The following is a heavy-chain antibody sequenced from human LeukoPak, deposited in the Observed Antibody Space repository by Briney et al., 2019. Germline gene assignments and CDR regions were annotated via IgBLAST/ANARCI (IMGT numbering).Heavy chain of an antibody. J-gene: IGHJ4*02. CDR3: ARDPKTGSPDYFDY. V-gene: IGHV3-30*04. D-gene: IGHD3-10*01. CDR1: GFTFNNYP. CDR2: IGYDGRFK. Sequence: GTSLGLSCVTSGFTFNNYPMHWVRQAPGKGLEWVAVIGYDGRFKFHSDSVKGRFTISRDDSKNTLYLQMNSLRPEDTALYYCARDPKTGSPDYFDYWGQGTLVTVST.